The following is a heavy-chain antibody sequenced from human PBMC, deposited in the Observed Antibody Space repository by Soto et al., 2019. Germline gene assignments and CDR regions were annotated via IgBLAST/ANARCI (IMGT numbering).Heavy chain of an antibody. CDR1: GFTFSSHW. CDR2: IKQDGSEK. J-gene: IGHJ4*02. V-gene: IGHV3-7*01. D-gene: IGHD6-13*01. Sequence: EVQLVESGGGLVQPGGSLRLSCAVSGFTFSSHWMTWVRQATGKGLEWVDNIKQDGSEKHYVDSVKGRFTISRDNAKKALYLQMNSMRAEDTAVYYCARDGVPTAADYWGQGTLVTVSS. CDR3: ARDGVPTAADY.